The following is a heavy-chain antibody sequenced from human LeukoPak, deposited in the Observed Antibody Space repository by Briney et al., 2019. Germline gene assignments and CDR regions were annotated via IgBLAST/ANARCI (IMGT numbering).Heavy chain of an antibody. Sequence: PSETLSLTCAVYGGSFSGYYWSWIRQPPGKGLEWIGEIDHSGSTNYNPSLKSRVTISVDTSKNQFSLKLSSVTAADTAVYYCARGLPGARYFDLWGRGTLVTVPP. CDR3: ARGLPGARYFDL. J-gene: IGHJ2*01. D-gene: IGHD7-27*01. V-gene: IGHV4-34*01. CDR1: GGSFSGYY. CDR2: IDHSGST.